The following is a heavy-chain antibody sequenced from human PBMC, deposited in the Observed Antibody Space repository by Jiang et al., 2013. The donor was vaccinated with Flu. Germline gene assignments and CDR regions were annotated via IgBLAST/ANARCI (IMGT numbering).Heavy chain of an antibody. CDR1: GFSLSTSGMC. CDR2: IDWDDDK. J-gene: IGHJ3*02. D-gene: IGHD1-26*01. Sequence: KPTQTLTLTCTFSGFSLSTSGMCVSWVRQPPGKALEWLARIDWDDDKYYSTSLKTRLTISKDTSKNQVVLTMTNMDPVDTATYYCARIEVGATEYAFDIWGQGTMVTVSS. V-gene: IGHV2-70*11. CDR3: ARIEVGATEYAFDI.